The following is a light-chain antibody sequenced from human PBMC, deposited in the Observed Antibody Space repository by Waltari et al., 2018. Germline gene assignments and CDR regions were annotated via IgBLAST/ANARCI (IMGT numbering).Light chain of an antibody. V-gene: IGLV2-14*03. CDR1: SSDVGGYDY. Sequence: QSALTQPASVSGSPGQSITISCTGTSSDVGGYDYVSWYQQHPGKAPKLMIYDVSNRPSGVSNRFSGSKSGNTASLTISGLQAEDEADYYCSSYTTGSTLVVFGGRTKLTVL. CDR2: DVS. J-gene: IGLJ2*01. CDR3: SSYTTGSTLVV.